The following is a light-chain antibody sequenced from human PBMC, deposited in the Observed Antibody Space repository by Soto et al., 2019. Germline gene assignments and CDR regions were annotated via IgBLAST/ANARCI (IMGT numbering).Light chain of an antibody. V-gene: IGKV4-1*01. Sequence: DIVMTQSPDSLAVSLGERATINCKSSQSVLYSSNNKNYLAWYQQKPGQPPKLLIYWASTREGGVPDRFSGSGSGTEFTITNSSLQAEDVAVYYGQQYYSTPTFGQGTKLEIK. CDR2: WAS. J-gene: IGKJ2*01. CDR3: QQYYSTPT. CDR1: QSVLYSSNNKNY.